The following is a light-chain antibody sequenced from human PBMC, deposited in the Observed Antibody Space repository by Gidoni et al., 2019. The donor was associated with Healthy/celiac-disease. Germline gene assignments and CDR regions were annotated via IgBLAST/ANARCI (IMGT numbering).Light chain of an antibody. CDR3: QQRSNWIMYT. CDR2: DAS. Sequence: IVLTQSPATLSLSPGERATLSCRASQSVSSYLAWYQQKPGQAPRLLIYDASNRATGIPARFSGSGSGTDFTLTISSLEPEDFAVYYCQQRSNWIMYTFGQGTKLEIK. V-gene: IGKV3-11*01. J-gene: IGKJ2*01. CDR1: QSVSSY.